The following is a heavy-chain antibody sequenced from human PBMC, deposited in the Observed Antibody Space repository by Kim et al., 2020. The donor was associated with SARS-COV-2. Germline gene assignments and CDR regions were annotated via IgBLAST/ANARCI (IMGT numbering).Heavy chain of an antibody. Sequence: ASVKVSCKASGYTFTSYDINWVRQATGQGLEWMGWMNPNSGNTGYAQKFQGRVTMTRNTSISTAYMELSSLRSEDTAVYYCARGGVDTAMVTIDYWGQGTLVTVSS. CDR3: ARGGVDTAMVTIDY. CDR1: GYTFTSYD. D-gene: IGHD5-18*01. J-gene: IGHJ4*02. CDR2: MNPNSGNT. V-gene: IGHV1-8*01.